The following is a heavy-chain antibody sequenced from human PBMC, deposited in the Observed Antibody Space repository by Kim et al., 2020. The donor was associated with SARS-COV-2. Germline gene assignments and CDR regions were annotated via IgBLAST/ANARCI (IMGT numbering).Heavy chain of an antibody. Sequence: GGTIYSADSVRSRVTVHRDNAKNLQYLQMNSLTAEDTAVYYCARERPGSWGQGTLVTVSS. J-gene: IGHJ4*02. CDR3: ARERPGS. D-gene: IGHD2-15*01. CDR2: GGTI. V-gene: IGHV3-11*04.